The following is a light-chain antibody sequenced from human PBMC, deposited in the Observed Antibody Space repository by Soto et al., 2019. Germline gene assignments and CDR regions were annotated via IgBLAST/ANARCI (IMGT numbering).Light chain of an antibody. CDR3: QQYYSYPRT. V-gene: IGKV1-8*01. CDR1: QGISSY. Sequence: AIRITQSPSSLSASTGDRVTITCRASQGISSYLAWYQQKPGKAPKLLIYAAPTLQSGVPSRFSGSGSGTDFTLTISCXQSEDFATYYCQQYYSYPRTFGQGTKVDIK. J-gene: IGKJ1*01. CDR2: AAP.